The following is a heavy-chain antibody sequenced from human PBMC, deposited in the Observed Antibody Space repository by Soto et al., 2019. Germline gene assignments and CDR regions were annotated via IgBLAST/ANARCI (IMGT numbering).Heavy chain of an antibody. V-gene: IGHV1-69*02. CDR1: GGTFSSYT. CDR2: IIPILGIA. CDR3: ASVVAARGYYMDV. D-gene: IGHD2-2*01. J-gene: IGHJ6*03. Sequence: QVQLVQSGAEVKKPGSSVKVSCKASGGTFSSYTISWVRQAPGQGLEWMGRIIPILGIANYAQKFQGRVTITADKSTITAYMELSSLRSEDTAVYYCASVVAARGYYMDVWGKGTTVTVSS.